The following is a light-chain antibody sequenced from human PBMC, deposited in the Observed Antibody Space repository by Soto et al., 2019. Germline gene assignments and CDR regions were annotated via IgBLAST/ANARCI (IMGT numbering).Light chain of an antibody. CDR1: QGINHY. CDR3: QKHNSAPLF. CDR2: ATS. Sequence: DIQVTQHPSSLSASVGDRVTITCRASQGINHYLAWFQQKPGQVPKLLIYATSTLQSGVPSRFSGSGFGTDFTLTISSLQPEDVATYYCQKHNSAPLFFGPGTKVDIK. J-gene: IGKJ3*01. V-gene: IGKV1-27*01.